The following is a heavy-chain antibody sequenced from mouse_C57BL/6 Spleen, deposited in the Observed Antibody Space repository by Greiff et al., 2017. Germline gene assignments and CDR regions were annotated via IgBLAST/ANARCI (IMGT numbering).Heavy chain of an antibody. J-gene: IGHJ2*01. V-gene: IGHV1-52*01. CDR1: GYTFTSYW. CDR2: IDPSDSET. CDR3: ASGGYDASFDD. D-gene: IGHD2-2*01. Sequence: QVQLQQPGAELVRPGSSVKLSCKASGYTFTSYWMHWVKQRPIQGLEWIGNIDPSDSETHYNQKFKDKATLTVDKSSSTAYMQLSSLTSEDSAVYYCASGGYDASFDDWGQGTTLTVSS.